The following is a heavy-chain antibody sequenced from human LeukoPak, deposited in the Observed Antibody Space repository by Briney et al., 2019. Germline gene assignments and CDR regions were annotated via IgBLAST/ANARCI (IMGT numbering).Heavy chain of an antibody. CDR3: VRESVRDYYFDH. CDR2: IRSKALYGTS. J-gene: IGHJ4*02. CDR1: GFRFGGYA. D-gene: IGHD3-10*02. V-gene: IGHV3-49*04. Sequence: GGSLRLSCTGSGFRFGGYAVSWVRQAPGKGLEWVGFIRSKALYGTSEYAASVEGRFSISRDDPNNIAYLQMNSLKTEDTAVYFCVRESVRDYYFDHWGQGTVVTVSS.